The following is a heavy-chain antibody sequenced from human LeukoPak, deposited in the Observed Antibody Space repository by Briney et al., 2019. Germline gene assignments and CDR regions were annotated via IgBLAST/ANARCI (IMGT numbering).Heavy chain of an antibody. CDR2: INHSGGHK. CDR1: AFTFSNFA. D-gene: IGHD4-11*01. J-gene: IGHJ4*02. V-gene: IGHV3-23*01. Sequence: ESLRLSCAASAFTFSNFAMSWVRQAPGKGLEWVSGINHSGGHKYYADSVKGRFTISRDNSKYTLYLQMNSLRAEDTAVYYCAKDDSMTLDHFDYWGQGTLVSVSS. CDR3: AKDDSMTLDHFDY.